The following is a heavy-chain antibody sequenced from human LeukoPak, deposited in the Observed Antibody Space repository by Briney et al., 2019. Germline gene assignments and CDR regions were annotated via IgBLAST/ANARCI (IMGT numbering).Heavy chain of an antibody. J-gene: IGHJ4*02. CDR2: IHHSGST. CDR3: ARRTVVNSFGY. D-gene: IGHD4-23*01. CDR1: GYSISSGYY. Sequence: SETLSLTCTVSGYSISSGYYWGWIRQPPGNGLEWIGSIHHSGSTYYNPSLKSRVTISVDTSKNQFSLKRSTVTASDTAVYYCARRTVVNSFGYWGQGTLVTVSS. V-gene: IGHV4-38-2*02.